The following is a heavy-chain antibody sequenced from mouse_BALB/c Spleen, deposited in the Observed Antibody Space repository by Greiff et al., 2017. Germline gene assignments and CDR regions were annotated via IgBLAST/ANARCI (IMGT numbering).Heavy chain of an antibody. J-gene: IGHJ3*01. CDR2: IYPGSGST. V-gene: IGHV1S22*01. Sequence: LQQPGSELVRPGASVKLSCKASGYTFTSYWMHWVKQRPGQGLEWIGNIYPGSGSTNYDEKFKSKATLTVDTSSSTAYMQLSSLTSVDSAVYYCTRFITTGFAYWGQGTLVTVSA. CDR1: GYTFTSYW. CDR3: TRFITTGFAY. D-gene: IGHD1-2*01.